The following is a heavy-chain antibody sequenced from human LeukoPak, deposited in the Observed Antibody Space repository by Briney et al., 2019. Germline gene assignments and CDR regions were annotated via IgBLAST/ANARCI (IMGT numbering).Heavy chain of an antibody. V-gene: IGHV3-21*01. CDR3: ARDRRFPYYYDSSGYYFDY. CDR2: ISSSSSYI. J-gene: IGHJ4*02. D-gene: IGHD3-22*01. CDR1: GFTFSSYS. Sequence: GGSLRLSCAASGFTFSSYSMNWVRQAPGKGLEWVSSISSSSSYIYYADSVKGRSTISRDNAKNSLYLQMNSLRAEDTAVYYCARDRRFPYYYDSSGYYFDYWGQGTLVTVS.